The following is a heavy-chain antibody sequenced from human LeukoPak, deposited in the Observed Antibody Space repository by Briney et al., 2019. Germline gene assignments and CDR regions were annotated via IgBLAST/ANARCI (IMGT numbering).Heavy chain of an antibody. CDR3: ARGGLDSGYDNGVPDYYGMDV. J-gene: IGHJ6*02. D-gene: IGHD5-12*01. Sequence: GGSLRLSCAASGFTFSSYAMSWVRQAPGKGLEWVSYISSSGSTIYYADSVKGRFTISRDNAKNLLYLQMNSLRAEDTAVYYCARGGLDSGYDNGVPDYYGMDVWGQGTTVTVSS. CDR2: ISSSGSTI. V-gene: IGHV3-48*04. CDR1: GFTFSSYA.